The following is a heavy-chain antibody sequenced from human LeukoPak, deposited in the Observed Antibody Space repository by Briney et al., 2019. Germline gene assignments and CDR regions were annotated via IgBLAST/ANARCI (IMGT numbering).Heavy chain of an antibody. CDR3: ARVYRSYSFDAFDI. D-gene: IGHD1-14*01. CDR1: GFSFSSYW. CDR2: IKQDGSEK. J-gene: IGHJ3*02. V-gene: IGHV3-7*01. Sequence: GGSLRLSCAAPGFSFSSYWMSWVRQAPGKGLEWVANIKQDGSEKYYVDSVKGRFTISTDNAKNSLYLQMNSLRAEDTAVYYCARVYRSYSFDAFDIWGQGTMVTVSS.